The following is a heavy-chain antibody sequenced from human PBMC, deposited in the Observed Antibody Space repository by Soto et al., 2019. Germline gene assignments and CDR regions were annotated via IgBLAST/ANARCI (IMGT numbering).Heavy chain of an antibody. CDR2: IYYSGST. Sequence: SETLSLTCTVSGGSISSYYWSWIRQPPGKGLEWIGYIYYSGSTNYNPSLKSRVTISVDTSKNRFSLKLSSVTAADTAVYYCARASIRLSDAFDIWGQGTMVTVSS. CDR3: ARASIRLSDAFDI. V-gene: IGHV4-59*01. J-gene: IGHJ3*02. D-gene: IGHD3-10*01. CDR1: GGSISSYY.